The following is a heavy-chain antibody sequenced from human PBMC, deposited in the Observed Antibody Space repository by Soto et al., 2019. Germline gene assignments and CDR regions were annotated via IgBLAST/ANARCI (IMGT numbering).Heavy chain of an antibody. CDR3: AKDRTGWFTCGFDS. CDR2: VSASGGTT. D-gene: IGHD6-19*01. Sequence: PGGSLRLSCVGSGFTFNNFAMNWVRQAPGKGLEWVSSVSASGGTTYYADSVQGRFTISRDNSKNTFYLQINSLRAEDTAVYYCAKDRTGWFTCGFDSWGQGTLVTVSS. V-gene: IGHV3-23*01. CDR1: GFTFNNFA. J-gene: IGHJ4*02.